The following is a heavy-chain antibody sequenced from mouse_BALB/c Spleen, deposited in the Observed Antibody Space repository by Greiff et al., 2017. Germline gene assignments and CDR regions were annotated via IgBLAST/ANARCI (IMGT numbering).Heavy chain of an antibody. CDR2: INPYNGDT. J-gene: IGHJ4*01. D-gene: IGHD2-4*01. CDR1: GYSFTGYF. CDR3: GRGPYDYDVHYYAMDY. Sequence: EVQLQQSGPELVKPGASVKISCKASGYSFTGYFMNWVKQSHGKSLEWIGRINPYNGDTFYNQKFKGKATLTVDKSSSTAHMELLSLTSEDSAVYYCGRGPYDYDVHYYAMDYWGQGTSVTVSS. V-gene: IGHV1-37*01.